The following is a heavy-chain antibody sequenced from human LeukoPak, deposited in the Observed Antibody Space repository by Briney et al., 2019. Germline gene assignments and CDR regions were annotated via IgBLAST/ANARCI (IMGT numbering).Heavy chain of an antibody. Sequence: GGSLRLSCAASGFTFSRYAMSWVRQAPGKGLEWVSVISDSGGSTYYADSVKGRFTISRDNSKNTLYLQMNSLRGEDTAVYYCAKERALSYYYDSSGHDAFDIWGQGTMVTVSS. CDR1: GFTFSRYA. J-gene: IGHJ3*02. D-gene: IGHD3-22*01. CDR2: ISDSGGST. V-gene: IGHV3-23*01. CDR3: AKERALSYYYDSSGHDAFDI.